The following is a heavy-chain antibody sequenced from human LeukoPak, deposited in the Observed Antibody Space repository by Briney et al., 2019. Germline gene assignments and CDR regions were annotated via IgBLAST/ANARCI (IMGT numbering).Heavy chain of an antibody. CDR3: ARGQYSYGYYYYYMDV. Sequence: GGSLRLSCAASGFTFSSYSMNWARQAPGKGREWVSSISSSSSYIYYADSVKGRFTISRDNAKNSLYLQMNSMRAEDTAVYYCARGQYSYGYYYYYMDVWGKGTTVTVSS. CDR1: GFTFSSYS. V-gene: IGHV3-21*01. J-gene: IGHJ6*03. CDR2: ISSSSSYI. D-gene: IGHD5-18*01.